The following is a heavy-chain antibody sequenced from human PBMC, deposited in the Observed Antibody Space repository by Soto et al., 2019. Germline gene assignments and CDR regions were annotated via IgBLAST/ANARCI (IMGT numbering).Heavy chain of an antibody. CDR3: ERNYDSSAYSISFDY. V-gene: IGHV4-4*07. J-gene: IGHJ4*01. Sequence: LSLTCTVSGGSISSYYWSWIRQPAGKGLEWIGRIYTSGSTNYNPSLKSRVTMSVDTSKIQFSLKLSSVTAADTAVYYCERNYDSSAYSISFDYWGHGTLVPVSP. CDR2: IYTSGST. CDR1: GGSISSYY. D-gene: IGHD3-22*01.